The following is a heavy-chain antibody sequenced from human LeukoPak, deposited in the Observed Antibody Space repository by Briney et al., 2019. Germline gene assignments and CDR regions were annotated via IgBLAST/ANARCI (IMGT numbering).Heavy chain of an antibody. V-gene: IGHV5-51*01. CDR2: IYPGDSDT. D-gene: IGHD6-6*01. Sequence: KFGESLKISCKGSGYSFTSYWIGWVRQMPGKGLEWMGIIYPGDSDTRYSPSFQGQVTISADKSISTAYLQWSSLKASDTAMYYCARRLSSSSGVYYFDYWGQGTLVTVSS. J-gene: IGHJ4*02. CDR3: ARRLSSSSGVYYFDY. CDR1: GYSFTSYW.